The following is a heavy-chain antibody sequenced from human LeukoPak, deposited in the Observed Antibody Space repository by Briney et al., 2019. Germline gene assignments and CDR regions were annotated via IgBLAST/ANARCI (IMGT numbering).Heavy chain of an antibody. CDR3: ARGLGAHRYGSIDH. Sequence: ASVTVSCKASGYTFTTYYMHWMRQAPGQGLERMGIINPSSGSTSYAQKFQGRVTMTRDTSTSTVYMELSSLRSEDTAIYYCARGLGAHRYGSIDHWGQGTLVSVSS. D-gene: IGHD5-18*01. V-gene: IGHV1-46*01. J-gene: IGHJ4*02. CDR2: INPSSGST. CDR1: GYTFTTYY.